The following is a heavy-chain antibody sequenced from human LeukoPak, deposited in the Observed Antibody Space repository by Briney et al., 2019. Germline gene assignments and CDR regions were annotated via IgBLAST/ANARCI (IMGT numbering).Heavy chain of an antibody. D-gene: IGHD6-19*01. CDR3: AGSQWLGDDAFDI. J-gene: IGHJ3*02. V-gene: IGHV4-34*01. CDR1: GGSFSGYY. CDR2: INHSGST. Sequence: SETLSLTCAVYGGSFSGYYWSWIRQPPGKGLEWIGEINHSGSTNYNPSLKGRVTISVDTSKNQFSLKLSSVTAADTAVYYCAGSQWLGDDAFDIWGQGTMVTVSS.